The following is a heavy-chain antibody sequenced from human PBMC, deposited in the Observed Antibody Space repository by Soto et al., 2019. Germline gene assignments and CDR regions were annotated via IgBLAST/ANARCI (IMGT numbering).Heavy chain of an antibody. J-gene: IGHJ4*02. CDR1: GFSVSTYA. D-gene: IGHD5-12*01. Sequence: GGSLRLSCAASGFSVSTYAVTWVRQAPGTGLEWISSTSGSGDRTFYADSVKGRFTISRDSSKNTLFLQMDSLRAEDTAIYYCERPLRSGNIDIVFDYWGQGTLVTVSS. V-gene: IGHV3-23*01. CDR3: ERPLRSGNIDIVFDY. CDR2: TSGSGDRT.